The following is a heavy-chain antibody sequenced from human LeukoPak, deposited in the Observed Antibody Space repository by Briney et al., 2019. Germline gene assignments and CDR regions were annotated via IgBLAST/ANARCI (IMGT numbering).Heavy chain of an antibody. CDR2: IYYSGSS. CDR1: GGSISSYY. J-gene: IGHJ4*02. Sequence: SETLPLTCTVSGGSISSYYWSWIRQPPGKGLEWIGYIYYSGSSNYNPSLKSRVTISVDTSKNQFSLKLSSVTAADTAVYYCARQEQWLASAAFDYWGQGTLVTVSS. V-gene: IGHV4-59*08. D-gene: IGHD6-19*01. CDR3: ARQEQWLASAAFDY.